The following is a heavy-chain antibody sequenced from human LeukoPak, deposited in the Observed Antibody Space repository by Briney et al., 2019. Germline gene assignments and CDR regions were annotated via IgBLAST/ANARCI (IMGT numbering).Heavy chain of an antibody. V-gene: IGHV4-59*01. CDR1: GGSISSYY. CDR3: ARDRGAYSSGWYGMGYFDL. Sequence: SETLSLTCTVSGGSISSYYWSWIRQPPGKGLEWIGYIYYSGSTNYNPSLKSRVTISVDTSKNQFSLKLSSVTAADTAVYYCARDRGAYSSGWYGMGYFDLWGRGTLVTVSS. D-gene: IGHD6-19*01. J-gene: IGHJ2*01. CDR2: IYYSGST.